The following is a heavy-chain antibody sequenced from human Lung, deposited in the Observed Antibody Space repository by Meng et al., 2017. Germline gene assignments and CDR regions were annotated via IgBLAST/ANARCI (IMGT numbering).Heavy chain of an antibody. J-gene: IGHJ5*02. D-gene: IGHD3-16*01. V-gene: IGHV3-7*01. CDR3: ARDYDYACWFDP. CDR1: GFIFSSYW. Sequence: GESLKISCAASGFIFSSYWMSWVRQAPGKGLEWVANIKKDGSEKYYVYSVKGRFTISRDNAKNSLYLQMNSLRAEDTAVYYCARDYDYACWFDPWGQGTLVTVSS. CDR2: IKKDGSEK.